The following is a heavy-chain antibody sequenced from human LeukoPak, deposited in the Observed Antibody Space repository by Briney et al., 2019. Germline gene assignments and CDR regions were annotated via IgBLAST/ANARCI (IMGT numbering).Heavy chain of an antibody. CDR2: IYYSGST. J-gene: IGHJ3*02. D-gene: IGHD3-10*01. V-gene: IGHV4-59*08. CDR1: GGSISSYY. Sequence: SETLSLTCTVSGGSISSYYWSWIRQPPGKGLEWIGYIYYSGSTNYNPSLKSRVTISVDTSKNQFSLKLSSVTAADTAVYYCARQAGGSGSYRDAFDIWGQGTMVTVSS. CDR3: ARQAGGSGSYRDAFDI.